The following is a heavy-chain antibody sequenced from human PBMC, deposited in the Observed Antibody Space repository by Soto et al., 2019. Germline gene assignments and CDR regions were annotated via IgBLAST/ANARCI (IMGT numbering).Heavy chain of an antibody. CDR1: GGSFSGYY. V-gene: IGHV4-34*01. CDR3: ARRRAAYYYYGMDG. D-gene: IGHD6-13*01. CDR2: INHSGST. Sequence: SETLSLTCAVYGGSFSGYYWSWIRQPPGKGLEWIGEINHSGSTNYNPSLKSRVTISVDTSKNQFSLKLSSVTAADTAVYYCARRRAAYYYYGMDGWGQGTTVTVSS. J-gene: IGHJ6*02.